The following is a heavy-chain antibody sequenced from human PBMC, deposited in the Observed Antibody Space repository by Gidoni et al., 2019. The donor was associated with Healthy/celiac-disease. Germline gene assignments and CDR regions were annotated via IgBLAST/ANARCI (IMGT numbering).Heavy chain of an antibody. Sequence: EVQLVESGGGLVQPGGSLRLSCAASGFTFSSYWMSWVRQAPGKGLEGVANIKQDGSEKYYVDSVKGRFTISRDNAKNSLYLQMNSLRAEDTAVYYCARGEYYDFWSGYYSYYYYGMDVWGQGTTVTVSS. CDR1: GFTFSSYW. J-gene: IGHJ6*02. CDR3: ARGEYYDFWSGYYSYYYYGMDV. D-gene: IGHD3-3*01. V-gene: IGHV3-7*03. CDR2: IKQDGSEK.